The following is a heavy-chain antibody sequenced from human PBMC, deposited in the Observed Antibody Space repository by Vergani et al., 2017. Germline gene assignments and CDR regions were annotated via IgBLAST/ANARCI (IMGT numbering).Heavy chain of an antibody. V-gene: IGHV3-48*03. D-gene: IGHD2-2*01. CDR2: ISSSGSTI. CDR1: GFTFSSYE. J-gene: IGHJ6*03. Sequence: EVQLVESGGGLVQPGGSLRLSCAASGFTFSSYEMNWVRQAPGPGLEWVSYISSSGSTIYYADSVKGRFTISRDNAKNSLYLQMNSLRAEDTAVYYCARGLSCSSTSCYLGLYYYYMDVWGKGTTVTVSS. CDR3: ARGLSCSSTSCYLGLYYYYMDV.